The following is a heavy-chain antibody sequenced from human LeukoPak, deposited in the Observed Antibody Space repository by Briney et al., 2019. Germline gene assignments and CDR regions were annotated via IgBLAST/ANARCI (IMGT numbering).Heavy chain of an antibody. CDR2: IYYSGST. V-gene: IGHV4-59*08. D-gene: IGHD1-26*01. CDR3: VKHFAPFRLGPHFDY. CDR1: GGSITNYY. J-gene: IGHJ4*02. Sequence: PSETLSLTCSVSGGSITNYYRSWIRQPPGRGLEWIGYIYYSGSTHYNPSLKSRVTISVDTSRNQFSLNLTSMTAADTAVYYCVKHFAPFRLGPHFDYWGQGSLVTVSS.